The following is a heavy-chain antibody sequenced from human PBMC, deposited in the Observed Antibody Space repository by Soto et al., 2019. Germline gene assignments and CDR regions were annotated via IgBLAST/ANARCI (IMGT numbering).Heavy chain of an antibody. Sequence: SVKVSCNASGYTFTSYGISWVRQAPGQGLEWMGWISAYNGNTNYAQKLQGRVTMTTDTSTSTAYMELRSLRSDDTAVYYCARGYSYGPYYYYYYGIDVWGQGTTVTVSS. J-gene: IGHJ6*02. D-gene: IGHD5-18*01. CDR2: ISAYNGNT. CDR3: ARGYSYGPYYYYYYGIDV. CDR1: GYTFTSYG. V-gene: IGHV1-18*01.